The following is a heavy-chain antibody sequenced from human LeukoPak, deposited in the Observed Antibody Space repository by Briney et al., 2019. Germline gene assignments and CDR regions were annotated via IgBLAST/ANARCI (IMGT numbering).Heavy chain of an antibody. CDR2: ISTYNGNT. D-gene: IGHD2-2*01. CDR3: AREGSSGYCSSTNCLDFDY. V-gene: IGHV1-18*01. Sequence: ASVKVSCKASGYTFTSYGISWVRQAPGQGLEWMGWISTYNGNTKYAQKLQGRVTMTTDTSTTTAYMELRSLRSDDTAVYYRAREGSSGYCSSTNCLDFDYWGQGTLVTVSS. CDR1: GYTFTSYG. J-gene: IGHJ4*02.